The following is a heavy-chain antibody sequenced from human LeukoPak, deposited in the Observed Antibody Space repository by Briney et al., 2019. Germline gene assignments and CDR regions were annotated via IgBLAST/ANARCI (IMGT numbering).Heavy chain of an antibody. CDR1: GFTFSSYS. D-gene: IGHD4-17*01. J-gene: IGHJ4*02. CDR3: ANEIRPNDY. Sequence: GGSLRLSCAASGFTFSSYSMNWVRQAPGKGLEWVSSISSSSCYIYYADPVKGRFTISRDNSKNTLYLQMNSLRAEDTAVYYCANEIRPNDYWGQGTQVTVSS. CDR2: ISSSSCYI. V-gene: IGHV3-21*04.